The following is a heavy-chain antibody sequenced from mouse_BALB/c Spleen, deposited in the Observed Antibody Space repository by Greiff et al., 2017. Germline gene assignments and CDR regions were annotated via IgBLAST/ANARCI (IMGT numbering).Heavy chain of an antibody. CDR1: GFTFSSYG. J-gene: IGHJ4*01. V-gene: IGHV5-6-5*01. D-gene: IGHD1-1*01. Sequence: EVQGVESGGGLVQPGGSLKLSCAASGFTFSSYGMSWVRQTPEKRLEWVASISSGGSTYYPDSVKGRFTISRDNARNILYLQMSSLRSEDTAMYYCARYYYGSSYAMDYWGQGTSVTVSS. CDR3: ARYYYGSSYAMDY. CDR2: ISSGGST.